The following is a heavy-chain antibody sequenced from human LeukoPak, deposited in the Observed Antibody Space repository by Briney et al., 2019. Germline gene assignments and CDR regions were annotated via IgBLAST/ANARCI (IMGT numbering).Heavy chain of an antibody. CDR1: GFTFRNSA. CDR3: ARSQWNPGKTTQTT. V-gene: IGHV3-23*01. D-gene: IGHD1-1*01. J-gene: IGHJ5*02. CDR2: FTGGDGSA. Sequence: PGGSLRLSCAASGFTFRNSAMSWVRQAPGKGLEWVSTFTGGDGSAYYADSVKGRFTISRDNAKNSLYLQMNSLRAEDTAVYYCARSQWNPGKTTQTTWGQGTLVTVSS.